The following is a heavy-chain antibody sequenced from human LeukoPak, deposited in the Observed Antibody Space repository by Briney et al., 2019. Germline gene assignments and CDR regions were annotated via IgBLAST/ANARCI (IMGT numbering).Heavy chain of an antibody. D-gene: IGHD3-22*01. J-gene: IGHJ3*01. CDR3: TRDLRIAMIADAFDL. V-gene: IGHV3-21*01. CDR1: GFTFDDYS. CDR2: IGSSSGYI. Sequence: GGSLRLSCAASGFTFDDYSMNWVRQAPGKGLEWVSFIGSSSGYIFYADSMKGRFTISRDNAKNSLYPQMNSLRAEDTAIYYCTRDLRIAMIADAFDLWGQGTMVTVSS.